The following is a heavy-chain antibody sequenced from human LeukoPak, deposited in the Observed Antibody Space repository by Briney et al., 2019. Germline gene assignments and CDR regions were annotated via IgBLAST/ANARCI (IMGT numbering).Heavy chain of an antibody. CDR3: ARLWKNGPQTFDY. CDR2: IYYSGST. D-gene: IGHD1-1*01. J-gene: IGHJ4*02. Sequence: PSETLSLTCTVSGGSISSNSYFWGWIRQPPGKRLEWIGSIYYSGSTYYNPSLKSRVTISVDTSKNQFSLRLSSVTAADTAVYYCARLWKNGPQTFDYWGQGTLVTVSS. V-gene: IGHV4-39*01. CDR1: GGSISSNSYF.